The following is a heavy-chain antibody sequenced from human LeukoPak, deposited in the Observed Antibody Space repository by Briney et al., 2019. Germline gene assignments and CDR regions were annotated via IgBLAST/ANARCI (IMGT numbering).Heavy chain of an antibody. CDR3: AKDLSSSFYFDY. CDR1: GFTFNSYG. V-gene: IGHV3-30*02. J-gene: IGHJ4*02. Sequence: PEGSLRLSCAASGFTFNSYGMHWVRQAPGKGLEWVAFIRYDGSNKYYAASVKGRFTISRDNSKNTLYLQMNSLRAEDTAVYYCAKDLSSSFYFDYWGQGTLVTVSS. CDR2: IRYDGSNK. D-gene: IGHD6-6*01.